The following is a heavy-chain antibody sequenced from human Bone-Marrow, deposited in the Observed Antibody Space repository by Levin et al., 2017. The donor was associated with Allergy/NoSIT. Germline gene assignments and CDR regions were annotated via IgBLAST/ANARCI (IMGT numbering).Heavy chain of an antibody. Sequence: SGPTLVTPTQTLTLSCSFSGFSLSSNGGGVGWILQAPGKALEWLALIYWVDDKRYSPSLKSRLNITKDTSKNQVDLTVTNMAPVNTSTYYGTDHKVWFGELPFDYWGRGSLVTVSS. J-gene: IGHJ4*02. D-gene: IGHD3-10*01. CDR3: TDHKVWFGELPFDY. CDR2: IYWVDDK. CDR1: GFSLSSNGGG. V-gene: IGHV2-5*02.